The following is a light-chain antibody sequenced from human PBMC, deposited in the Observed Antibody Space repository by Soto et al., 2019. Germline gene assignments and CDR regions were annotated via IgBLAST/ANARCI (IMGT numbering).Light chain of an antibody. J-gene: IGKJ2*01. V-gene: IGKV3-15*01. CDR3: QQYGSSPPYT. Sequence: EIVLTQSPATLSVSPGERATLSCRASQSVNSNLAWYQQKPGQAPRLLIYGASSRATGIPARFSGSGSGTEFTLTISRLEPEDFAVYYCQQYGSSPPYTFGQGTKLEIK. CDR1: QSVNSN. CDR2: GAS.